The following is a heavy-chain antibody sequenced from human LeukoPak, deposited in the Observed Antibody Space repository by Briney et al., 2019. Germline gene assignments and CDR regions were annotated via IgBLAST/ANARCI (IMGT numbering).Heavy chain of an antibody. V-gene: IGHV1-69*13. CDR1: GGTFSSSA. CDR3: ARGRGYYGSGSYQGVDY. D-gene: IGHD3-10*01. Sequence: SVKVSCKASGGTFSSSAISWVRQAPGQGLEWMGGIIPIFGTANYAQKFQGRVTITADESTSTAYVELSSLRSEDTAVYYCARGRGYYGSGSYQGVDYWGQGTLVTVSS. CDR2: IIPIFGTA. J-gene: IGHJ4*02.